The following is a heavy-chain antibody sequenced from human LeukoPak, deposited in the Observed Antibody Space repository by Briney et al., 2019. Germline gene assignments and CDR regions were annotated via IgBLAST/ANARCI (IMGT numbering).Heavy chain of an antibody. J-gene: IGHJ4*02. V-gene: IGHV4-34*01. CDR1: GGSFSGYY. CDR3: ARADYYDSSGYYVKFDY. Sequence: PSETLSLTCAVYGGSFSGYYWSWIRQPPGKGLEWIGEINHSGSTNYNPSLKSRVTMSVDMSKNQFSLKLSSVTAADTAVYYCARADYYDSSGYYVKFDYWGQGTLVTVSS. CDR2: INHSGST. D-gene: IGHD3-22*01.